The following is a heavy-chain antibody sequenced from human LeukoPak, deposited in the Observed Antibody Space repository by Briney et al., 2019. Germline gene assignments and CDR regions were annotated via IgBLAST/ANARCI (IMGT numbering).Heavy chain of an antibody. V-gene: IGHV3-11*01. CDR3: ASTTLAAGDYYYYYMDV. J-gene: IGHJ6*03. D-gene: IGHD2-15*01. Sequence: GGSLRLSCAASGFTFSDYYMSWIRQAPGEGLEWVSYISSSGSTIYYADSVKGRFTISRDNAKNSLYLQMNSLRAEDTAVYYCASTTLAAGDYYYYYMDVWGKGTTVTVSS. CDR2: ISSSGSTI. CDR1: GFTFSDYY.